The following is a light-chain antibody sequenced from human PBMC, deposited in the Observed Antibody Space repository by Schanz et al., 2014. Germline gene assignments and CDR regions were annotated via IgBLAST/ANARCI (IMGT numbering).Light chain of an antibody. V-gene: IGKV3-20*01. CDR3: QYYGTSPFT. Sequence: EIVMTQSPVTLSVSPGQRATLSCRASQGVGSNLAWYQQKSGQAPRLLIYGASSRATGIPDRFSGSGSGTDFTLTISRLEPEDFAVYYCQYYGTSPFTFGQGTRLEIK. CDR1: QGVGSN. CDR2: GAS. J-gene: IGKJ5*01.